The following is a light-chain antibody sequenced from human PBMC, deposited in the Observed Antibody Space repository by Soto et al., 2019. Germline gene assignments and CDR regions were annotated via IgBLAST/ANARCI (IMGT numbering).Light chain of an antibody. CDR3: QQYATSPLT. V-gene: IGKV3-20*01. CDR1: QTVTSNF. CDR2: GAS. J-gene: IGKJ4*01. Sequence: EVVLTQSPATLSLSPGERATLSCRASQTVTSNFLAWYQEKPGQAPRLLIYGASSRATGIPDRFSGSGSGTDFTLTISRLEPEDFALYYCQQYATSPLTFGGGTKVDIK.